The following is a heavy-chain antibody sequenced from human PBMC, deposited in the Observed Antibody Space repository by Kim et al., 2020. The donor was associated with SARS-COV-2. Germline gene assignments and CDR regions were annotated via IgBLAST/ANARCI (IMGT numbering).Heavy chain of an antibody. CDR1: GFTFSSYW. D-gene: IGHD3-22*01. J-gene: IGHJ5*02. CDR3: ARVLVGMIGWFDP. CDR2: IKQDGSEK. Sequence: GGSLRLSCAASGFTFSSYWMSWVRQAPGKGLEWVANIKQDGSEKYYVDSVKGRFTISRDNAKNSLYLQMNSLRAEDTAVYYCARVLVGMIGWFDPWGQGTLVTVSS. V-gene: IGHV3-7*01.